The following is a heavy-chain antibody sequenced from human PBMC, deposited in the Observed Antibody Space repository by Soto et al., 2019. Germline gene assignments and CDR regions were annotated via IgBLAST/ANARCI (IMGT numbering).Heavy chain of an antibody. CDR3: ARGGVLLVVTAIERRSFDY. CDR1: GYTFTSYY. V-gene: IGHV1-46*01. Sequence: GASVKVSCKASGYTFTSYYMHWVRQAPGQGLEWMGIINPSGGSTSYAQKFQGRVTMTRDTSTSTVYMELSSLRSEDTAVYYCARGGVLLVVTAIERRSFDYWGQGTLITVSS. D-gene: IGHD2-21*02. CDR2: INPSGGST. J-gene: IGHJ4*02.